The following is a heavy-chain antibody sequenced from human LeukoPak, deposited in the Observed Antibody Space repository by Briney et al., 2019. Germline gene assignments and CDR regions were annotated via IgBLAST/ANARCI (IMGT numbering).Heavy chain of an antibody. CDR3: ARARMATIRGYYFDY. CDR2: INHSGST. CDR1: GGSFSGYY. V-gene: IGHV4-34*01. Sequence: SETLSLTCAVYGGSFSGYYWSWIRQPPGKGLEWIGEINHSGSTNYNPSLKSRVTISVDTSKNQFSLKLSSVTAADTAVYYCARARMATIRGYYFDYWGQGTLVTVSS. J-gene: IGHJ4*02. D-gene: IGHD5-24*01.